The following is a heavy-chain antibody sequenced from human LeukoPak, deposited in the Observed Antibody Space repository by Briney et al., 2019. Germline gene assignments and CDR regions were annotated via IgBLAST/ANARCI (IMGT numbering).Heavy chain of an antibody. J-gene: IGHJ5*02. CDR2: INPNSGGT. CDR3: AREGYCSGGSCYPNWFDP. V-gene: IGHV1-2*02. D-gene: IGHD2-15*01. Sequence: ASVKVSCKASGYTFTGYYMHWVRQAPGQGLEWMGWINPNSGGTNYVQKFQGRVTMTRDTSISTAYMELSRLRSDDTAVYYCAREGYCSGGSCYPNWFDPWGQGTLVTVSS. CDR1: GYTFTGYY.